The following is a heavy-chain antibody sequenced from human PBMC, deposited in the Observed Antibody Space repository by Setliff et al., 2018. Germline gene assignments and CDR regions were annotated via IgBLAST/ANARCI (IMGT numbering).Heavy chain of an antibody. CDR1: GFTFSSYA. Sequence: PGGSLRLPCADSGFTFSSYAMSWVRQAPGKGLEWVSAISGSGGSTYYADSVKGRFTISRDNSKNTLYLQMNSLRAEDTAVYYCARHTESYSSSWYVSAEYFQHWGQGTLVTVSS. J-gene: IGHJ1*01. D-gene: IGHD6-13*01. CDR2: ISGSGGST. V-gene: IGHV3-23*01. CDR3: ARHTESYSSSWYVSAEYFQH.